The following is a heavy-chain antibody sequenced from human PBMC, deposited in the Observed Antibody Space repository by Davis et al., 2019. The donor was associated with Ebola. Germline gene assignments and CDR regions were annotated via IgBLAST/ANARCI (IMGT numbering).Heavy chain of an antibody. J-gene: IGHJ6*02. D-gene: IGHD3-10*01. CDR2: TYYSSKWYN. V-gene: IGHV6-1*01. CDR1: GDSVPGGSGA. CDR3: VRGWFRSGMDV. Sequence: HSQTPSLTRAISGDSVPGGSGAWNWPRQSPLRGLEWLGRTYYSSKWYNDYAASVKSRITVNPDTSKNQFSLLLSSVTPEDTAIYYCVRGWFRSGMDVWGQGTTVTVSS.